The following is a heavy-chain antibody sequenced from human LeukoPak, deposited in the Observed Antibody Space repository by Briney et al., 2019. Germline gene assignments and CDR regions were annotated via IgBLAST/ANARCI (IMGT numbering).Heavy chain of an antibody. CDR1: GGTFSSYA. D-gene: IGHD5-24*01. Sequence: SVKVSCKASGGTFSSYAISWVRQAPGQGLEWMGRIIPILGIANYAQKFQGRVTITADKSTSTAYMELSSLRSEDTAVYYCAREMATTHFDYWGQGTLVTVPS. CDR2: IIPILGIA. J-gene: IGHJ4*02. V-gene: IGHV1-69*04. CDR3: AREMATTHFDY.